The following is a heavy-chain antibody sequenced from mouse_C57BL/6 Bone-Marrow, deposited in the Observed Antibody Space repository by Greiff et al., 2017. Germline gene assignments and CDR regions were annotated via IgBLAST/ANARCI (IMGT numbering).Heavy chain of an antibody. D-gene: IGHD2-5*01. J-gene: IGHJ2*01. CDR1: GYTFTSYW. V-gene: IGHV1-61*01. CDR3: ARGYYSNYYFDY. CDR2: IYPSDSET. Sequence: QVQLQQPGAELVRPGSSVKLSCKASGYTFTSYWMDWVKQRPGQGLEWIGNIYPSDSETHYNQKFKDKATLTVDKSSSTAYMQLSSLTSEDSAVYYCARGYYSNYYFDYWGQGTTLTVSS.